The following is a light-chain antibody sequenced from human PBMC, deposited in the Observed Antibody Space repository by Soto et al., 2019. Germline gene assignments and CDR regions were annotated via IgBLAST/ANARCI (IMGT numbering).Light chain of an antibody. J-gene: IGKJ5*01. Sequence: EILVPQSPATVSVSPGDRATLSCRASQSVTRKXAWYPQKPGEAPRLLIYGQATRATGIPARFTGSGSGKEFTLTISSLQSEYFSVYFCQQYNKWPPSTFGQGTRLDIK. V-gene: IGKV3-15*01. CDR2: GQA. CDR3: QQYNKWPPST. CDR1: QSVTRK.